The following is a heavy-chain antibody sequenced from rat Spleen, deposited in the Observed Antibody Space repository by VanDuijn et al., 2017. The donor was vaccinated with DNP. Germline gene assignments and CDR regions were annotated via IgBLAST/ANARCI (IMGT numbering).Heavy chain of an antibody. V-gene: IGHV2-41*01. CDR3: ARDLIIRDTTSAMDV. Sequence: QVQLKESGPGLVQPSQTLSLTCTVAGFSLTTYNVHWVRQPPGKGLERMGVIWKNGTTRYNSALKSRLSFSKATSKSQVFLNLNSLQAEDTATYYCARDLIIRDTTSAMDVWGQGTSVTVSS. CDR2: IWKNGTT. CDR1: GFSLTTYN. D-gene: IGHD4-3*01. J-gene: IGHJ4*01.